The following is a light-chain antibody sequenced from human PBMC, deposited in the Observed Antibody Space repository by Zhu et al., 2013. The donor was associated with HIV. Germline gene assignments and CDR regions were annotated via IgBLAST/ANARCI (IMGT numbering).Light chain of an antibody. CDR3: QAWDSSTAL. V-gene: IGLV3-19*01. Sequence: SSELTQDPAVSVALGQTVRITCQGDSLRSYYVSWYQQKPGQAPVLVVYDDSARPSGIPERFSGSNSGNTATLTISGTRAMDEADYYCQAWDSSTALFGGGTKLTVL. J-gene: IGLJ2*01. CDR1: SLRSYY. CDR2: DDS.